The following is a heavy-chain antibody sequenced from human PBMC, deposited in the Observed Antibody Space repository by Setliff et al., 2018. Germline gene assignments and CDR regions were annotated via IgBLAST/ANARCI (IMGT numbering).Heavy chain of an antibody. D-gene: IGHD3-10*01. CDR1: GFTFSDYY. CDR3: ARDSVTMVRGVNFDY. Sequence: PGGSLRLSCEASGFTFSDYYMSWIRQAPGKGLEWVSYISSSSSTIYYADSVKGRFTISRDNAKNSLYLQMNSLRAEDTAVYYCARDSVTMVRGVNFDYWGQGTLVTVSS. V-gene: IGHV3-11*04. CDR2: ISSSSSTI. J-gene: IGHJ4*02.